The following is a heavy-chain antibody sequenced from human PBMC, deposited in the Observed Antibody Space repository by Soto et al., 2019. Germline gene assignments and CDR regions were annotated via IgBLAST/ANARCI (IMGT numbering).Heavy chain of an antibody. J-gene: IGHJ6*02. D-gene: IGHD6-13*01. CDR2: ISSSSSTI. V-gene: IGHV3-48*01. Sequence: GGSLRLSCAASGFTLSSYSMNWVRQAPGKGLEWVSYISSSSSTIYHADSVKGRFTISRDNAMNTLYLQMNSLRAEDTAVYYCARHFQLAAAGLVSRYYYGMDVWGQGTTVTVSS. CDR1: GFTLSSYS. CDR3: ARHFQLAAAGLVSRYYYGMDV.